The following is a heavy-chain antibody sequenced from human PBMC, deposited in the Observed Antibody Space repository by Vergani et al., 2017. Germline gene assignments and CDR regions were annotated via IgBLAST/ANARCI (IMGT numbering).Heavy chain of an antibody. D-gene: IGHD3-22*01. Sequence: QLPLQESGPGLVKPSETLSLTCTVSGGSISSSSYYWGWIRQPPGKGLEWIGSIYYSGSTYYNPSLKSRVTISVDTSKNQFSLKMSSLTAADTAVYYCSTKIRGPYYYDSSVFSGYYMDVWGKGTTVTVSS. CDR3: STKIRGPYYYDSSVFSGYYMDV. J-gene: IGHJ6*03. CDR2: IYYSGST. CDR1: GGSISSSSYY. V-gene: IGHV4-39*07.